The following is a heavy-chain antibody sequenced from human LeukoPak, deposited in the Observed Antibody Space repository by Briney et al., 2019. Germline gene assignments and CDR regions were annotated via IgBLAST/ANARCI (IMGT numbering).Heavy chain of an antibody. J-gene: IGHJ4*02. CDR3: ARFVPVRTHTNSPGFDY. Sequence: SETLSLTCTVSGDSMDTHYWSWIRQTPGKGLEWIAYISYSGSFNYNPSLKSRVTTSIDTSKNQFSLVLTSVTAADTAVYYCARFVPVRTHTNSPGFDYRGQGTLVTVSS. D-gene: IGHD2-21*01. CDR2: ISYSGSF. CDR1: GDSMDTHY. V-gene: IGHV4-59*11.